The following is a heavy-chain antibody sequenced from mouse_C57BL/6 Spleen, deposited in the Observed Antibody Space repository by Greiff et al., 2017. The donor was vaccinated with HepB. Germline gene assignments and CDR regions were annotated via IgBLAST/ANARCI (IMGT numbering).Heavy chain of an antibody. V-gene: IGHV3-6*01. CDR3: ARAQGRSWYFDV. D-gene: IGHD2-12*01. Sequence: EVQLQESGPGLVKPSQSLSLTCSVTGYSITSGYYWNWIRQFPGNKLEWMGYISYDGSNNYNPSLKNRISITRDTSKNQFFLKLNSVTTEDTATYYCARAQGRSWYFDVWGTGTTVTVSS. J-gene: IGHJ1*03. CDR2: ISYDGSN. CDR1: GYSITSGYY.